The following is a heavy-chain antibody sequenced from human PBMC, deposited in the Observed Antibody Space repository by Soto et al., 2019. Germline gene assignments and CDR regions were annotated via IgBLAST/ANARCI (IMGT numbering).Heavy chain of an antibody. J-gene: IGHJ5*02. CDR1: GFTFSSYS. V-gene: IGHV3-48*02. CDR3: ARTAYPYYYDSSGRLNWFDP. D-gene: IGHD3-22*01. Sequence: VGSLRLSCAASGFTFSSYSMNWVRQAPGKGLEWVSYISSSSSTIYYADSVKGRFTISRDNAKNSLYLQMNSLRDEDTAVYYCARTAYPYYYDSSGRLNWFDPWGQGTLVTVSS. CDR2: ISSSSSTI.